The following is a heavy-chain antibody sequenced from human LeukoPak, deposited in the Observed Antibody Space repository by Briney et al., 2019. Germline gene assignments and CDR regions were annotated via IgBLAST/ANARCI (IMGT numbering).Heavy chain of an antibody. D-gene: IGHD6-13*01. CDR2: ISYDGSNK. J-gene: IGHJ4*02. V-gene: IGHV3-30*03. CDR3: ARGQPGVAAAGNLDY. Sequence: GGSLRLSCAASGFTFSSYGMHWVRQAPGKGLEWVAVISYDGSNKYYADSVKGRFTISRDNSKNTLYLQMNSLRAEDTAVYYCARGQPGVAAAGNLDYWGQGTLVTVSS. CDR1: GFTFSSYG.